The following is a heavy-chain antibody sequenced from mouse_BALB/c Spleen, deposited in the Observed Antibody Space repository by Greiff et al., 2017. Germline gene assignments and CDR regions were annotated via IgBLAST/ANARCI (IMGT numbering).Heavy chain of an antibody. D-gene: IGHD4-1*01. Sequence: QVHVKQSGPGLVAPSQCLSITCTVSGFSLTSYGVHWVRQPPGKGLEWLGVIWAGGSTNYNSALMSRLSISKDNSKSHVFLKMNSLQTDDTAMYYCARDGVLGPLAYWGQGTLVTVSA. CDR2: IWAGGST. V-gene: IGHV2-9*02. J-gene: IGHJ3*01. CDR1: GFSLTSYG. CDR3: ARDGVLGPLAY.